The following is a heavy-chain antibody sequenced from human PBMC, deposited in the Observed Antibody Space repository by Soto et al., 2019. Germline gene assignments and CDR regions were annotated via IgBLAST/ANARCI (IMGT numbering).Heavy chain of an antibody. D-gene: IGHD1-26*01. CDR1: GFTFSNAW. Sequence: WGSLRLSCAASGFTFSNAWMSWVRQAPGKGLEWVAVISYDGSNKYYADSVKGRFTISRDNSKNTLYLQMNSLRAEDTAVYYCAKDKGIVGATPHYWGQGTLVTVSS. CDR3: AKDKGIVGATPHY. CDR2: ISYDGSNK. V-gene: IGHV3-30*18. J-gene: IGHJ4*02.